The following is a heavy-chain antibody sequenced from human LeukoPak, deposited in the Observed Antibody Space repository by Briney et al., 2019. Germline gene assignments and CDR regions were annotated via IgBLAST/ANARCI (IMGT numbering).Heavy chain of an antibody. V-gene: IGHV3-49*04. J-gene: IGHJ4*02. D-gene: IGHD3-10*01. Sequence: GGSLRLSCTASGFTFGDYAMSWVRQAPGKGLEWVGFIRSKGYGETTEYVASVKGRFTISRDDFKSIAYLQMNSLKTEDTAVYYCTSDYYGSGTYRIGFDYWGQGTLVTVSS. CDR3: TSDYYGSGTYRIGFDY. CDR2: IRSKGYGETT. CDR1: GFTFGDYA.